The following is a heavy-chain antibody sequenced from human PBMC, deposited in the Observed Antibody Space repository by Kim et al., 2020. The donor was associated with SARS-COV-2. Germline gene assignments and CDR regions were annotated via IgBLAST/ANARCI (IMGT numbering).Heavy chain of an antibody. CDR3: VIIAAAGKGS. D-gene: IGHD6-13*01. CDR2: INPSDGST. CDR1: GYTFTSHY. Sequence: ASVKVSCKASGYTFTSHYLNWVRQAPGQGLEWMGLINPSDGSTTYAQNFQVRVTMTRDTSTSTGYMELSSLRSEDTALYYCVIIAAAGKGSWGQGTLVTVSS. J-gene: IGHJ4*02. V-gene: IGHV1-46*01.